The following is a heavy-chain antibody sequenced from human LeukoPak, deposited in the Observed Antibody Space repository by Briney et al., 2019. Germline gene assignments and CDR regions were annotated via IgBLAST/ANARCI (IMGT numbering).Heavy chain of an antibody. D-gene: IGHD3-3*02. CDR3: TIFVVADSDAFKI. V-gene: IGHV4-61*02. Sequence: SETLSLTCSVSGGSISSSHYYWNWVRQPAGKGLEWIGRISSSGSTTYSPSLQSRVTMSVGTSNNHFSLRLTSVTAADTALYFCTIFVVADSDAFKIWGQGTMVTVSS. J-gene: IGHJ3*02. CDR1: GGSISSSHYY. CDR2: ISSSGST.